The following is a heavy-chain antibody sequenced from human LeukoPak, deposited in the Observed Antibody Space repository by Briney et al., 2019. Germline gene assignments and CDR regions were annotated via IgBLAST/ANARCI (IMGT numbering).Heavy chain of an antibody. CDR3: ARMQEEAFDY. Sequence: SETLSLTCTVSGGSISSYYWSWIRQPPGKGLEWIGYIYYSGSTNYNPSLKSRVTISVDTSKNLCSLKLSSVTAADTAVYYCARMQEEAFDYWGQGTLVTVSS. CDR1: GGSISSYY. CDR2: IYYSGST. J-gene: IGHJ4*02. V-gene: IGHV4-59*01.